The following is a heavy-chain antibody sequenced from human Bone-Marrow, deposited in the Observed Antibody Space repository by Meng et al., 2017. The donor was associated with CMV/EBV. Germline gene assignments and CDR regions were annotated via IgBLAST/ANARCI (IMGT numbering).Heavy chain of an antibody. J-gene: IGHJ3*02. V-gene: IGHV1-69*10. D-gene: IGHD3-10*01. CDR3: ARDLRGLWAFDI. CDR1: GGTFSSYA. CDR2: IIPILGIA. Sequence: SVKVSCKASGGTFSSYAISWVRQAPGQGLEWMGGIIPILGIANYAQKFQGRVTITADKSTSTAYMELSSLRSEDTAVYYCARDLRGLWAFDIWGQGTMVTVSS.